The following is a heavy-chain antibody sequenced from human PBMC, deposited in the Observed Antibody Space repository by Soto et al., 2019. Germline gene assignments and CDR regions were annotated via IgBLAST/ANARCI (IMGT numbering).Heavy chain of an antibody. CDR3: AGGGGWVGEASFDS. CDR1: GYTFTSYT. V-gene: IGHV1-3*01. D-gene: IGHD3-10*01. Sequence: QVQLEQSGAEVKKPGASVKVSCKTSGYTFTSYTLHWVRQAPGQGLEWMGWINAGNGREKYSQRFQDRVSLSTDKSATPAYRELRSLRSEDTAMYYWAGGGGWVGEASFDSWGQGTLVTVSS. CDR2: INAGNGRE. J-gene: IGHJ4*02.